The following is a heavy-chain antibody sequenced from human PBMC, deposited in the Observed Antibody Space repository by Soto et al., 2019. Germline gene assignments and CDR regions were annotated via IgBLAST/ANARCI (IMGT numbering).Heavy chain of an antibody. V-gene: IGHV3-23*01. D-gene: IGHD6-6*01. Sequence: PGGSLRLSCAASGFTFSSYAMSWVRQAPGKGLEWVSAISGSGGSTYYADSVKGRFTISRDNSKNTPYLQMNSLRAEDTAVYYCAKSLRPPRGGADIAARTPFDYWGQGTLVTVSS. CDR1: GFTFSSYA. CDR2: ISGSGGST. J-gene: IGHJ4*02. CDR3: AKSLRPPRGGADIAARTPFDY.